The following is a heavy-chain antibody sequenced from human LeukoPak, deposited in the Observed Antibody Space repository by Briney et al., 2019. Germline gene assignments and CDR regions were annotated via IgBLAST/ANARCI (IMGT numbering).Heavy chain of an antibody. CDR1: GFTFSSYA. D-gene: IGHD4-23*01. CDR3: ARGARKGDDYGGFFDY. CDR2: ISNDGSKK. Sequence: GGSLRLSCAASGFTFSSYALHWVRQAPGKGLEWVAVISNDGSKKDYADSVKGRFTISRDNSKNTLYLQMNSLRAEDTAVYYCARGARKGDDYGGFFDYWGQGTLVTVSS. J-gene: IGHJ4*02. V-gene: IGHV3-30*04.